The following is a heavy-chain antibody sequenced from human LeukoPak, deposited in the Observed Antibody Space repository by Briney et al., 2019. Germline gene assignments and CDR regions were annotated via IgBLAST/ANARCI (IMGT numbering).Heavy chain of an antibody. CDR2: ISGYNGNT. CDR3: AKTAYDILTGYFQPNWFDP. CDR1: GYPFTNYG. Sequence: GASVKVSCKASGYPFTNYGISWVRQAPGQGLEWMGWISGYNGNTKNVQKFRGRVTMTTDTSTSTAYMELRSLRSDDTAVYSCAKTAYDILTGYFQPNWFDPWGQGTLVTVSS. J-gene: IGHJ5*02. D-gene: IGHD3-9*01. V-gene: IGHV1-18*01.